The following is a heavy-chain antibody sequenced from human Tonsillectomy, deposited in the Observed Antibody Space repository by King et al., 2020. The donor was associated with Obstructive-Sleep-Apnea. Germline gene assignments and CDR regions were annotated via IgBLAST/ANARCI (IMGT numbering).Heavy chain of an antibody. J-gene: IGHJ4*02. CDR3: ARGYSGYDLRGAFDY. D-gene: IGHD5-12*01. CDR1: CGSISSSSYY. Sequence: QLQESGPGLVKPSETLSLTCTVSCGSISSSSYYWGWIRQPPGKGLEWIGRIYYSGSTYYNPSLKSRVTISVDTSKNQFSLKLSSVTAADTAVYYCARGYSGYDLRGAFDYWGQGTLVTVSS. CDR2: IYYSGST. V-gene: IGHV4-39*07.